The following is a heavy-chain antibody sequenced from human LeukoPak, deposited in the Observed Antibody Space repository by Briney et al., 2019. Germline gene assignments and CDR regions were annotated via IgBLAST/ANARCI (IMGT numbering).Heavy chain of an antibody. J-gene: IGHJ4*02. V-gene: IGHV3-23*01. CDR1: GFIFSNYA. Sequence: PGASLRLSCAASGFIFSNYAMYWVRQAPGKGLEWVSAISGRSDNTYYADSVKGRFTLSRDSSKNTLYLQMNSLRADDTAVYYCAKWGDYDVLTGYYVSDFWGQGTLVTGSS. D-gene: IGHD3-9*01. CDR2: ISGRSDNT. CDR3: AKWGDYDVLTGYYVSDF.